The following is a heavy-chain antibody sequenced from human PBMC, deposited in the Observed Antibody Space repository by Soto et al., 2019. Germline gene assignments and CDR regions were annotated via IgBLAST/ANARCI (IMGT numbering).Heavy chain of an antibody. CDR1: GFKFSSYA. Sequence: EVQLLESGGGLVQPGGSLRLSCAASGFKFSSYAMTWVRQAPGKGLEWVSGLSSGGGSTFYVDSVKGRFTISRDNSKYLVYLLMDSMRAEDKAVYYCAKSPAGDLARGFGHWGQGNLGTVSS. J-gene: IGHJ4*02. CDR2: LSSGGGST. V-gene: IGHV3-23*01. CDR3: AKSPAGDLARGFGH. D-gene: IGHD3-10*01.